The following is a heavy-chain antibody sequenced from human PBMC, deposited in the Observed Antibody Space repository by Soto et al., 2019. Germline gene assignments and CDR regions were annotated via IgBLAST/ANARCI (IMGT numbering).Heavy chain of an antibody. J-gene: IGHJ4*02. D-gene: IGHD1-26*01. V-gene: IGHV3-21*01. CDR2: ISSSSSYI. CDR3: ARDSSGSGSYYFDY. Sequence: EVQLVESGGGLVKPGGSLRLSCAASGFTFSSYSMNWVRQAPGKGLEWVSSISSSSSYIYYADSVKGRFTISGDNAKNSLYLQMNSLRAEDTAVYYCARDSSGSGSYYFDYWGQGTLVTVSS. CDR1: GFTFSSYS.